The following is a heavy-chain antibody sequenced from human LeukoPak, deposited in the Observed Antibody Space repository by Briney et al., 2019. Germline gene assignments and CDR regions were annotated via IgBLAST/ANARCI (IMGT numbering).Heavy chain of an antibody. V-gene: IGHV3-49*03. CDR1: GFTFGDYA. D-gene: IGHD1-26*01. CDR3: TRARGGSYRFDY. J-gene: IGHJ4*02. Sequence: GGSLRLSCTVSGFTFGDYAMSWFRQAPGKGLEWVGFIRSKAYGGTTEYAASVKARFTISRDDSRSIAYLQMSSLKTEDTAMYYCTRARGGSYRFDYWGQGTLVTVSS. CDR2: IRSKAYGGTT.